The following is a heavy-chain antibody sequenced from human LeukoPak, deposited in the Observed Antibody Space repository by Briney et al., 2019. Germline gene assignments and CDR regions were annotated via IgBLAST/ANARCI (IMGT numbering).Heavy chain of an antibody. Sequence: GESLQISCKGSGYSFTSYWIGWVRQLPGKGLEWMGIIYPGDSDTRYSPSFQGQVTISADKSISTAYLQWSSLKASDTAMYYCARREPLWFGESPGAFDIWGQGTMVTVSS. V-gene: IGHV5-51*01. CDR1: GYSFTSYW. CDR2: IYPGDSDT. J-gene: IGHJ3*02. D-gene: IGHD3-10*01. CDR3: ARREPLWFGESPGAFDI.